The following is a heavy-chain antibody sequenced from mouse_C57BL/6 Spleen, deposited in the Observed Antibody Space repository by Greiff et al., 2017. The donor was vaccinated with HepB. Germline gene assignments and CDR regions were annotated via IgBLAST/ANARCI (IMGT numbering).Heavy chain of an antibody. Sequence: EVTVVESGPELVKPGASVKISCKASGYSFTGYYMNWVKQSPEKSLEWIGEINPSTGGTTYNQKFKAKATLTVDKSSSTAYMQLKSLTSEDSAVYYCARSIGYYGDYWGQGTTLTVSS. D-gene: IGHD1-2*01. V-gene: IGHV1-42*01. CDR1: GYSFTGYY. CDR2: INPSTGGT. CDR3: ARSIGYYGDY. J-gene: IGHJ2*01.